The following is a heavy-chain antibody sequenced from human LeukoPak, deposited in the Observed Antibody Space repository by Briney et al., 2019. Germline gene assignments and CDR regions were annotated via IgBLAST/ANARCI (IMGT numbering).Heavy chain of an antibody. Sequence: SVKVSCKASGFTFTSSAMQWVRQARGQRLEWIGWIVVGSGNTNYAQKFQERVTITRDMSTSTAYMELSSLRSEDTAVYYCAADGRVEMATIQLYSWGQGTLVTVSS. D-gene: IGHD5-24*01. CDR1: GFTFTSSA. J-gene: IGHJ4*02. CDR2: IVVGSGNT. V-gene: IGHV1-58*02. CDR3: AADGRVEMATIQLYS.